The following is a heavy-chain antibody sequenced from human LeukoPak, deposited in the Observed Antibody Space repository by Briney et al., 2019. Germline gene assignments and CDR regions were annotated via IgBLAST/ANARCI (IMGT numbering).Heavy chain of an antibody. CDR1: GFTFTTYW. V-gene: IGHV3-7*01. CDR2: IKQDGSEK. CDR3: AREGTYYYDSSGYYYYYYMDV. Sequence: GGSLRLSCAASGFTFTTYWMGWVRQAPGKGLEWVASIKQDGSEKYYVDSVKGRFTISRDNAENSLYLQMNSLRAEDTAVYYCAREGTYYYDSSGYYYYYYMDVWGKGTTVTVSS. J-gene: IGHJ6*03. D-gene: IGHD3-22*01.